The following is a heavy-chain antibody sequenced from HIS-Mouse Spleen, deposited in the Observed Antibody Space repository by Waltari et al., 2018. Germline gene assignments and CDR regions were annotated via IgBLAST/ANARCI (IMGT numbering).Heavy chain of an antibody. J-gene: IGHJ2*01. V-gene: IGHV4-39*07. CDR3: AREIPYSSSWYDWYFDL. D-gene: IGHD6-13*01. CDR1: GASISTSRYY. CDR2: IYYSGST. Sequence: QLQLQESGPGLVKPSEPLSLTCTVSGASISTSRYYWGWIRQPPGKGLEWIGSIYYSGSTYYNPSLKSRVTISVDTSKNQFSLKLSSVTAADTAVYYCAREIPYSSSWYDWYFDLWGRGTLVTVSS.